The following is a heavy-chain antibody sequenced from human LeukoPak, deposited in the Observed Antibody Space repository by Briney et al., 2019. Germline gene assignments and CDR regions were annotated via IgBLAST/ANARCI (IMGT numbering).Heavy chain of an antibody. Sequence: RTSETLSLTCTVSGGSISSGSYYWSWIRQPAGKGLEWIGRIYTSGSTNYNPSLKSRVTISVDTSKNQFSLKLSSVTAADTAVYYCARAFYPGYYSYMAVWGKGTTVTVSS. V-gene: IGHV4-61*02. D-gene: IGHD3-3*02. CDR3: ARAFYPGYYSYMAV. CDR2: IYTSGST. CDR1: GGSISSGSYY. J-gene: IGHJ6*03.